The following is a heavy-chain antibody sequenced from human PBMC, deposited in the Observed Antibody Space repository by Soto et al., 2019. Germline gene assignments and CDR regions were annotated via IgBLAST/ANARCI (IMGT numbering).Heavy chain of an antibody. V-gene: IGHV4-4*02. CDR2: IYHSGST. D-gene: IGHD6-13*01. CDR3: ASSTGTSSSSCREFDY. J-gene: IGHJ4*02. Sequence: SETLSLTCAVSSGSISSSNWWSWVRQPPGKGLEWIGEIYHSGSTNYNPSLKSRVTISVDKSKNQFSLKLSSVTAADTAVYYCASSTGTSSSSCREFDYWGQGTLVTVSS. CDR1: SGSISSSNW.